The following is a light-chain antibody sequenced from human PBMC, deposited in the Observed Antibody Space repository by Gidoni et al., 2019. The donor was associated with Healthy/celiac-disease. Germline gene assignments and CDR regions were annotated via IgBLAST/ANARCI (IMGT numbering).Light chain of an antibody. V-gene: IGKV1-39*01. J-gene: IGKJ4*01. Sequence: DIQMTQYPSSLSASVGDRVTITCRASQSISSYLNWYQQKPGKAPKLLIYAASSLQCGVPSRFSGSGSGTDFTLTISSLQPEDFATYDCQQSYSTPPLTFGGGTKVEIK. CDR3: QQSYSTPPLT. CDR1: QSISSY. CDR2: AAS.